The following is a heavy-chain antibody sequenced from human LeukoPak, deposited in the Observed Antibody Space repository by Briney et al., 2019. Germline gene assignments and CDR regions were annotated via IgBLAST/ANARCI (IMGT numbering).Heavy chain of an antibody. D-gene: IGHD4-11*01. J-gene: IGHJ4*02. CDR1: GGSVSSGGYY. CDR2: IYYSGST. V-gene: IGHV4-31*03. Sequence: PSETLSLTCTVSGGSVSSGGYYWSWIRHRPGEGLEWIGYIYYSGSTFYNPSLKSRLTISLDTSKNQFSLKLSSVTAADTAVYYCARGPTVKYFDYWGQGTLVTVSS. CDR3: ARGPTVKYFDY.